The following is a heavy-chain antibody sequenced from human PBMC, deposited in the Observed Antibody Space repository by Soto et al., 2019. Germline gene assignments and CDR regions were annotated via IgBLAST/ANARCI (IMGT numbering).Heavy chain of an antibody. D-gene: IGHD2-2*01. CDR3: AKDGEYQLLFSSAYFDY. CDR1: GFTFSSYG. V-gene: IGHV3-30*18. J-gene: IGHJ4*02. CDR2: ISYDGSNK. Sequence: QVQLVESGGGVVQPGRSLRLSCAASGFTFSSYGMHWVRQAPGKGLEWVAVISYDGSNKYYADSVKGRFTISRDNSKNTLYQQMNSLRAEDTAVYYCAKDGEYQLLFSSAYFDYWGQGTLVTVSS.